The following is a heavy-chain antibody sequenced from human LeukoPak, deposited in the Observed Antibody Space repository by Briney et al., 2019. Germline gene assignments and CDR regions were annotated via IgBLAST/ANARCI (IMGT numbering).Heavy chain of an antibody. CDR1: GFTFGGYW. D-gene: IGHD5-24*01. Sequence: GGSLRLSCAGSGFTFGGYWMHWVRQAPGKGLVWVSRVDNDGINTIYEDSVKGRFTISRDNAKNTLYLHMSSLRAEDTAVYYCAKDRGTPDAFDLWGQGTMVTVSS. CDR3: AKDRGTPDAFDL. J-gene: IGHJ3*01. CDR2: VDNDGINT. V-gene: IGHV3-74*01.